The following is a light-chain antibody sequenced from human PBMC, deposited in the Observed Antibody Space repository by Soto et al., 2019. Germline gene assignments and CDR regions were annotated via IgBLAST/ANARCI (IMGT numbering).Light chain of an antibody. CDR2: SKS. V-gene: IGLV7-43*01. J-gene: IGLJ3*02. CDR1: TGAVTSGYY. Sequence: QTVVTQEPSLTVSPGGTVTLTCASSTGAVTSGYYPNWSQQKPGQAPMALIYSKSNKHSWTPARFSGSLLGGKAALTLSSVQPEDEAAYYCLLYYGDSQSAPWVFGGGTKLTVL. CDR3: LLYYGDSQSAPWV.